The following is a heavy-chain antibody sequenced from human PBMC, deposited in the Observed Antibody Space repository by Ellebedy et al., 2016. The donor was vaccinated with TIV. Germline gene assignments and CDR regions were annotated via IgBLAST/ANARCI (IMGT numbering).Heavy chain of an antibody. J-gene: IGHJ6*02. V-gene: IGHV3-48*02. Sequence: GGSLRLXXAASGFTFSSYSMNWVRQAPGKGLEWVSYISSSSSTIYYADSVKGRFTISRDNAKNSLYLQMNSLRDEDTAVYYCARDQGLTIFGVAYGMDVWGQGTTVTVSS. CDR1: GFTFSSYS. CDR3: ARDQGLTIFGVAYGMDV. D-gene: IGHD3-3*01. CDR2: ISSSSSTI.